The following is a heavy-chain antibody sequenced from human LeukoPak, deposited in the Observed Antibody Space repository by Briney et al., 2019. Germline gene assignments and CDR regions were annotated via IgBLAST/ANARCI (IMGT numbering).Heavy chain of an antibody. J-gene: IGHJ4*02. CDR2: IYYSGST. V-gene: IGHV4-39*01. D-gene: IGHD2-21*01. CDR1: GGSISSSSYY. Sequence: SETLSLTCTVSGGSISSSSYYWGWIRQPPGKGLEWIGSIYYSGSTYYNPSLKSRVTISVDTSKNQFSLKLSSVTAADTAVYYCARGDGLFSDYWGQGTLVTVSS. CDR3: ARGDGLFSDY.